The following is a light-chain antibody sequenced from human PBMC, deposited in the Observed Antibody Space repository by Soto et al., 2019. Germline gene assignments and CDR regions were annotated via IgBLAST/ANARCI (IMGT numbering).Light chain of an antibody. CDR1: QSVGSY. V-gene: IGKV3-11*01. CDR2: DAS. CDR3: QQRSNWPPTWT. Sequence: EIVLTQSPATLSLSPGERATLSCRASQSVGSYLAWYQHKPGQPPRLLIYDASNRATGIPARFSGSGSGTDFNLTISSLEPEDFAVYYCQQRSNWPPTWTFGQGTKVEIK. J-gene: IGKJ1*01.